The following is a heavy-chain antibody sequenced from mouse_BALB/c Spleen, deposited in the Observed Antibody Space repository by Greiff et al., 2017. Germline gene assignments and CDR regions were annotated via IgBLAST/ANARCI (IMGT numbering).Heavy chain of an antibody. V-gene: IGHV1-9*01. J-gene: IGHJ2*01. D-gene: IGHD2-1*01. CDR2: ILPGSGST. CDR1: GYTFSSYW. Sequence: QVQLQQSGAELMKPGASVKISCKATGYTFSSYWIEWVKQRPGHGLAWIGEILPGSGSTNYNEKFKGKATFTADTSSNTAYMQLSSLTSEDSAVYYCARGAGKETFDYWGQGTTLTVAS. CDR3: ARGAGKETFDY.